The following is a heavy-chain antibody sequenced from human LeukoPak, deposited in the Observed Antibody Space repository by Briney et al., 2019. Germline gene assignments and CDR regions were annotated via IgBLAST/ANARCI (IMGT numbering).Heavy chain of an antibody. J-gene: IGHJ6*03. CDR2: ITGGGDDT. D-gene: IGHD2-2*01. Sequence: GGSLRLSCAASGFMFNNYAMSWVRQAPGKDLEWVSTITGGGDDTYSADSVKGRFTISRDNSKNTLSLQMHSLRVEDTAVYYCAKRVRLFSNYYMDVWGKGTTVTVSS. CDR3: AKRVRLFSNYYMDV. CDR1: GFMFNNYA. V-gene: IGHV3-23*01.